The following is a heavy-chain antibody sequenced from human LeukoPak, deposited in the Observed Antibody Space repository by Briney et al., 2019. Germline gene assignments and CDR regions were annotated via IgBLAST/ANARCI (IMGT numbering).Heavy chain of an antibody. Sequence: GASVKVSCKASGYTFNGYYIHWVRQAPGQGLEWMGWINPNSGGTNYAQKFQGRVTMTRDTSISTAYMELSRLRSDDTAVFYCATSNGWKSNIDYWGQGTLVTVSS. CDR2: INPNSGGT. CDR3: ATSNGWKSNIDY. V-gene: IGHV1-2*02. CDR1: GYTFNGYY. D-gene: IGHD6-19*01. J-gene: IGHJ4*02.